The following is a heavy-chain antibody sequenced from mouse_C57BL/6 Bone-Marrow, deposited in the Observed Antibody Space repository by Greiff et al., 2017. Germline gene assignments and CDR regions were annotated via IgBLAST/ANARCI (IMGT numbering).Heavy chain of an antibody. Sequence: VQLQQSGAELVRPGASVKRSCTASGFNIKDYYMYWVKQRPEQGLEWIGRIDPEDGDTEYAPKFQGKATMTADTTSNTAYLQLSSLTSEDTAVYYCTTEDYYGSSKYYYAMDYWGQGTSVTVSS. J-gene: IGHJ4*01. V-gene: IGHV14-1*01. CDR2: IDPEDGDT. CDR3: TTEDYYGSSKYYYAMDY. D-gene: IGHD1-1*01. CDR1: GFNIKDYY.